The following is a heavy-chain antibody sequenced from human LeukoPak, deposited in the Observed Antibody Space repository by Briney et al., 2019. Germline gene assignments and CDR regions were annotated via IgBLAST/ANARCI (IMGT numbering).Heavy chain of an antibody. V-gene: IGHV3-21*01. Sequence: GGSLRLSCAASGFTFSGYSMNWVRQAPGKELEWVSSISSSSSYIYYADSVKGRFTISRDNAKNSLYLQMNSLRAEDTAVYYCARDGVPAATNYYYYYYMDVWGKGTTVTVSS. CDR3: ARDGVPAATNYYYYYYMDV. CDR2: ISSSSSYI. CDR1: GFTFSGYS. D-gene: IGHD2-2*01. J-gene: IGHJ6*03.